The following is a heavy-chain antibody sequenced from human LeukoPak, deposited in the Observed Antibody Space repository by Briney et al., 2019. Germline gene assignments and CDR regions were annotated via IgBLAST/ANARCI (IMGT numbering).Heavy chain of an antibody. Sequence: QVHVQESGPGLVKPSQTLALTCIVSRCVLIHGDYHVRSLRQPSGKGLEWPGYSYYSGSTYYTPSLKSRVTISVDTSKHQFSLKLSSVTAADTAVYYCASVGWGVFDYWGQGTLVTVSS. D-gene: IGHD3-10*01. V-gene: IGHV4-30-4*01. CDR3: ASVGWGVFDY. CDR1: RCVLIHGDYH. CDR2: SYYSGST. J-gene: IGHJ4*02.